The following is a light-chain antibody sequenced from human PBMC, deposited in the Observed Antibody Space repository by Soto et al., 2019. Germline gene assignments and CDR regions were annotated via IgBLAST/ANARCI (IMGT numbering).Light chain of an antibody. CDR1: NSNLGAGYD. CDR3: RAYDYSRTAFV. Sequence: QSALTQPPSVSGAPGQRVTISCTGNNSNLGAGYDVHWYQQLPGAAPKLVIFGNRNRPSGVPERFSGSKSLTSAALDITGLEAEDEADYYCRAYDYSRTAFVFGGGTKLTVL. V-gene: IGLV1-40*01. J-gene: IGLJ3*02. CDR2: GNR.